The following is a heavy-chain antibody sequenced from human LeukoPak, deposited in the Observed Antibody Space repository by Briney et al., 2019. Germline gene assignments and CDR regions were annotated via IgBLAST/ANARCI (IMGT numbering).Heavy chain of an antibody. D-gene: IGHD2-2*01. CDR2: IYPKPSDS. CDR1: RFTFTDSF. CDR3: AREAQCGSTSCAHDY. J-gene: IGHJ4*02. V-gene: IGHV1-2*02. Sequence: GASVTVSFKASRFTFTDSFIHWVRQAPAQGLAWMGWIYPKPSDSNYAQKLKARVTTARDTTIRTDYMELTSLRSDDTAVYFCAREAQCGSTSCAHDYWGQGTLVTVSS.